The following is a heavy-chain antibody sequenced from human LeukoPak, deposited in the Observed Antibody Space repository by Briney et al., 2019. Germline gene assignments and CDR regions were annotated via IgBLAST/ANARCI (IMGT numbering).Heavy chain of an antibody. D-gene: IGHD3-3*01. J-gene: IGHJ4*02. CDR1: GVSFSSYA. V-gene: IGHV3-23*01. CDR3: ASRWSSFDY. Sequence: GGSLRLSCAASGVSFSSYAMSWVRQAPGKGLEWVSGISGSGGSTYYADSVKGRFTISRDNSKNTLYLQMNSLRAEDTAVYYCASRWSSFDYWGQGTLVTVSS. CDR2: ISGSGGST.